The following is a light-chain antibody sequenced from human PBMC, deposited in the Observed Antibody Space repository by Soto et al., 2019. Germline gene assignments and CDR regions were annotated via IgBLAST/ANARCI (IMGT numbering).Light chain of an antibody. CDR3: QHYNSYSEA. J-gene: IGKJ1*01. CDR1: QSISSW. Sequence: IQMTQPPSTLSASVGDRVTITCRASQSISSWLAWYQQKPGKAPKLLIYKASTLKSGVPSRFSGSGSGTEFTLTISSLQPDDFATYYCQHYNSYSEAFGQGAKV. CDR2: KAS. V-gene: IGKV1-5*03.